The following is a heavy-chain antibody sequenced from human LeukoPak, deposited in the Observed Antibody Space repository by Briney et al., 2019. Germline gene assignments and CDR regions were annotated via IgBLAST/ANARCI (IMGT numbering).Heavy chain of an antibody. D-gene: IGHD3-16*01. J-gene: IGHJ4*02. Sequence: GGSLRLSCAASGLTFSNYGMDWVRRAPGKGLEWVANIKQDGSEKNYVDSVKGRFIISRDNAKNSLYLQMNTLRADDTAVYYCARDGFGTGSNWGQGTLVTVSS. CDR1: GLTFSNYG. V-gene: IGHV3-7*03. CDR2: IKQDGSEK. CDR3: ARDGFGTGSN.